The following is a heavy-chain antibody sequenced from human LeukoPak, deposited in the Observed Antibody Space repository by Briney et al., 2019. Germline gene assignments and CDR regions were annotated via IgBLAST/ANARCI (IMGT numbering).Heavy chain of an antibody. D-gene: IGHD3-10*01. Sequence: ASVKVSCKASGYTFTGYYMHWVRQAPGQGLEWMGWINPNSGGTNYAQKFQGRVTMTRDTSISTAYMELSRLRSDDTAVYYCARDSVYYYGSGSLGYWGQGTLVTVSS. CDR1: GYTFTGYY. CDR2: INPNSGGT. V-gene: IGHV1-2*02. J-gene: IGHJ4*02. CDR3: ARDSVYYYGSGSLGY.